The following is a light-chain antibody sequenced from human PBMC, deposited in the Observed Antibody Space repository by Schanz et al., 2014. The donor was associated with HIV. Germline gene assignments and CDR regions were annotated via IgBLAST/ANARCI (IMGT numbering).Light chain of an antibody. CDR3: QQGGSWPLT. CDR1: QSVSGSY. V-gene: IGKV3-20*01. CDR2: VAS. Sequence: EIVLTQSPGTLSLSPGERATLSCRASQSVSGSYLAWYQHKPGRAPRLLIYVASSRATGIPDRFSGSGSGTDFTLTISRLEPEDFAVYYCQQGGSWPLTFGGGTTVEIK. J-gene: IGKJ4*01.